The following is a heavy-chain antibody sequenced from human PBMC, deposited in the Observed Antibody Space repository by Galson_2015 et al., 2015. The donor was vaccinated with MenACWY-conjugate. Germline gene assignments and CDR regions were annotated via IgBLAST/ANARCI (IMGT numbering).Heavy chain of an antibody. Sequence: SVKVSCKASDYTFSNYGINWVRQPPGQGLEWMGWINPYNGNTNYAQNLQGRVTMTTDTSASTAYMDLRSLRSDDTAVYYCARGGVGGMDWFDPWGQGTLVTVSS. CDR3: ARGGVGGMDWFDP. CDR1: DYTFSNYG. V-gene: IGHV1-18*01. D-gene: IGHD3-16*01. J-gene: IGHJ5*02. CDR2: INPYNGNT.